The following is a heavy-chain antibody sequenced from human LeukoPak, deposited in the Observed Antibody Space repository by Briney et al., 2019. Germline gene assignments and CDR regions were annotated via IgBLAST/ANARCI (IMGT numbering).Heavy chain of an antibody. CDR2: IYSGGST. Sequence: PGGSLRLSCAASGFTVSSNYMSWVRQAPGKGLEWVSVIYSGGSTYYADSVKGRFTISRDNSKNTLYLQMNSLRAEDTAVYYCARTHYYDSSGRDYWGQGTLVTVSS. CDR3: ARTHYYDSSGRDY. J-gene: IGHJ4*02. CDR1: GFTVSSNY. D-gene: IGHD3-22*01. V-gene: IGHV3-53*01.